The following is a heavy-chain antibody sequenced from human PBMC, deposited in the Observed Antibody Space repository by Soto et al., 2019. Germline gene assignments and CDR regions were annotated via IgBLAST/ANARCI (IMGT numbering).Heavy chain of an antibody. J-gene: IGHJ4*02. D-gene: IGHD3-22*01. CDR1: GDTFSSYA. Sequence: SVKVSCKASGDTFSSYAINWVRQAPGQGLEWMGGIIPMFGTANYAQKFKGRVTITAGESTCTVYMELSSLRSEDTAVYYCARVGPAHYYDSSGYYSPLDYWGQGTLVTVSS. CDR3: ARVGPAHYYDSSGYYSPLDY. V-gene: IGHV1-69*13. CDR2: IIPMFGTA.